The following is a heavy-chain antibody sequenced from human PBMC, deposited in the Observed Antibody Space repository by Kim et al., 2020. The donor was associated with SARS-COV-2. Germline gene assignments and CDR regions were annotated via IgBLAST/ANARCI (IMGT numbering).Heavy chain of an antibody. J-gene: IGHJ3*02. CDR3: ARDARGLSGVDSVRDAFDI. CDR2: VYSDGST. D-gene: IGHD2-2*03. Sequence: GGSPRLSCAASDFTVSRNYMSWVRQAPGKGLEWVSVVYSDGSTSYADSVKGRFTISRDNSKNTLYLQMNSLRAEDTAVYYCARDARGLSGVDSVRDAFDIWGQGTMVTVSS. V-gene: IGHV3-53*01. CDR1: DFTVSRNY.